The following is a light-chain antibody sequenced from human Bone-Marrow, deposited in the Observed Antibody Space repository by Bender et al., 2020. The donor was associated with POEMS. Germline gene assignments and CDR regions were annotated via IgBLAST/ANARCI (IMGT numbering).Light chain of an antibody. CDR1: SSNIGNHG. V-gene: IGLV1-36*01. CDR2: YDD. CDR3: SAWDDSLSGWV. J-gene: IGLJ3*02. Sequence: QSVVTQPPSLSEAPRQSVTISCSGSSSNIGNHGVNWYQQLPGEAPKLLIYYDDLLTPGVSDRCSASKSGTSAFLAISELQYEDEALYYCSAWDDSLSGWVFGGGTKLTVL.